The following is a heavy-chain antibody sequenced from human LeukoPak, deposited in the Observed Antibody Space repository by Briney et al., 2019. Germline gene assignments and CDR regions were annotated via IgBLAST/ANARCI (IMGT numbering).Heavy chain of an antibody. V-gene: IGHV3-23*01. D-gene: IGHD3-22*01. CDR2: ISGSGGTT. CDR3: AKGNYYYDSSGYSPYGNAFDI. Sequence: GGSLRLSCAASGFTFRSYAMTWVRQAPGKGLEWVSVISGSGGTTHYADSVKGRFTISRDNSKNMVYLQMNSLRAEDTAIYYCAKGNYYYDSSGYSPYGNAFDIWGQGTMVTVSS. J-gene: IGHJ3*02. CDR1: GFTFRSYA.